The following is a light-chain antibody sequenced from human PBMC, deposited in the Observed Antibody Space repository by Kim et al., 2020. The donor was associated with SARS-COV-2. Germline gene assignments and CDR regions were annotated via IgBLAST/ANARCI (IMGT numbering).Light chain of an antibody. CDR1: SLRNYY. Sequence: SSELTQDPAVSVALGQTVRITCQGDSLRNYYASWYQQKPRQAPVVVIYGRNDRPSGIPDRFSGSNSRNTASLTITGAQAEDEANYYCNSRDSSGNHLVFG. CDR3: NSRDSSGNHLV. V-gene: IGLV3-19*01. CDR2: GRN. J-gene: IGLJ3*02.